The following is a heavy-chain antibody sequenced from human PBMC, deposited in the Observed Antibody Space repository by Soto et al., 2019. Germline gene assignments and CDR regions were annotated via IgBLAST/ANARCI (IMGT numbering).Heavy chain of an antibody. J-gene: IGHJ4*02. Sequence: GSLRLSCAASGFTVSSNYMSWVRQAPGKGLEWVSVIYSGGSTFYADSVKGRFTISRDNSKNTLYLQMNSLRAEDTAVYYCAKALPDTAMGYFDYWGQGTLVTVSS. CDR3: AKALPDTAMGYFDY. CDR1: GFTVSSNY. D-gene: IGHD5-18*01. V-gene: IGHV3-53*01. CDR2: IYSGGST.